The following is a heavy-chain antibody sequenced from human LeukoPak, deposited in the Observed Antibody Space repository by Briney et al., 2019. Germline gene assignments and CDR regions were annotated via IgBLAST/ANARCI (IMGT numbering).Heavy chain of an antibody. Sequence: PSETLSLTCAVYGGSFIGQYLIWIRQPPGKGLEWIGEINHSGSTNNDPSLTSRVTISVDTSKNQFSLNLSSVAAADTAVYYRAREGGLYGEAHGAFDIWGQGTMVTVSS. CDR2: INHSGST. CDR1: GGSFIGQY. D-gene: IGHD4-17*01. CDR3: AREGGLYGEAHGAFDI. J-gene: IGHJ3*02. V-gene: IGHV4-34*01.